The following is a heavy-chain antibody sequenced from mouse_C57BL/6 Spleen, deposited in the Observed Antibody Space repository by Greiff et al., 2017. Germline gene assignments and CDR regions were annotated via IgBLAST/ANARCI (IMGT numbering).Heavy chain of an antibody. CDR3: TLIYYEIFAY. CDR1: GFNIQDDY. J-gene: IGHJ3*01. D-gene: IGHD2-4*01. CDR2: IDPENGDT. V-gene: IGHV14-4*01. Sequence: EVQLQQSGAELVRPGASVKLSCTASGFNIQDDYMHWVKQRPEQGLEWIGWIDPENGDTEYASKFQGKATITADTSSNTAYLQLSSLTSEDTAVYYCTLIYYEIFAYWGQGTLVTVSA.